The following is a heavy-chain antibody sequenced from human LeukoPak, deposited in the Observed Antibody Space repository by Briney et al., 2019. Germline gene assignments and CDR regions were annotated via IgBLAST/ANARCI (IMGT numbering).Heavy chain of an antibody. CDR3: ATRSGWYLRSFDY. J-gene: IGHJ4*02. D-gene: IGHD6-19*01. Sequence: GGSLRLSCAASEFTFSIYAMSWVRQAPGRGLEWVASITSTGESTWYAGSVKGRFTISRDNSKYTVYLQMNSLRAEDTAIYYCATRSGWYLRSFDYWGQGTLVTVSS. CDR1: EFTFSIYA. V-gene: IGHV3-23*01. CDR2: ITSTGEST.